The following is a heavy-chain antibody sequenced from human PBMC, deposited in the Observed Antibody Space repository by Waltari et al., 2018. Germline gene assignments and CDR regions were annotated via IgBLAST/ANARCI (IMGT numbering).Heavy chain of an antibody. D-gene: IGHD5-18*01. CDR3: ARDTAMVIVQDPLSGYHGMDV. CDR1: GDSVSSSSAA. Sequence: QVQLQQSGPGLVKPSQTLSLTCAISGDSVSSSSAAWNWIRPAPSRGLEWLGRTYYRSKWFNDYAVSVKSRITINPDTSKNHISLQLNSVTPEDTAVYYCARDTAMVIVQDPLSGYHGMDVWGQGTTVTVSS. J-gene: IGHJ6*02. CDR2: TYYRSKWFN. V-gene: IGHV6-1*01.